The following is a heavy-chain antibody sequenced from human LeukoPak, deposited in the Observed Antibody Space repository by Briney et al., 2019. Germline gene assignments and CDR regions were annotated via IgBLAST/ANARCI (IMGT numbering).Heavy chain of an antibody. J-gene: IGHJ5*02. V-gene: IGHV1-46*01. CDR2: INPGGGST. Sequence: ASVKVSCKASGYTFTSYGISWVRQAPGQGLEWMGIINPGGGSTSYAQKFQGRVTMTRDTSTSTVYMELSSLRSEDTAVYYCARGLLLRYGDSNWFDPWGQGTLVTVSS. CDR3: ARGLLLRYGDSNWFDP. D-gene: IGHD4-17*01. CDR1: GYTFTSYG.